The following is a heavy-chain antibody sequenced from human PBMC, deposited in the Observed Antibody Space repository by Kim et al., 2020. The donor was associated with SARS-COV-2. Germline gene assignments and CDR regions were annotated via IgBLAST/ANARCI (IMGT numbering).Heavy chain of an antibody. CDR2: IIPIFGTA. CDR3: ARGLWACSGGSCTLDY. Sequence: SVKVSCKASGGTFSSYAISWVRQAPGQGLEWMGGIIPIFGTANYAQKFQGRVTITADESTSTAYMELSSLRSEDTAVYYCARGLWACSGGSCTLDYWGQGTLVTVSS. V-gene: IGHV1-69*13. CDR1: GGTFSSYA. D-gene: IGHD2-15*01. J-gene: IGHJ4*02.